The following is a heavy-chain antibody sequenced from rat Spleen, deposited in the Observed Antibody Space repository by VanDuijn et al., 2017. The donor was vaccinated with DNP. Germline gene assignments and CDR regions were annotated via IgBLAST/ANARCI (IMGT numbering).Heavy chain of an antibody. Sequence: EVQLVESGGGLVLPGRSLKLSCVASGFTFNNYWMTWIRQVPGKGLEWVASITSSGGTTYSPDSGKGRFTISRDNTKNTLYLQMNSLRSDDTATYYCARDHYPGPYYFDYWGQGVMVTVSS. D-gene: IGHD1-4*01. CDR2: ITSSGGTT. J-gene: IGHJ2*01. CDR1: GFTFNNYW. CDR3: ARDHYPGPYYFDY. V-gene: IGHV5-31*01.